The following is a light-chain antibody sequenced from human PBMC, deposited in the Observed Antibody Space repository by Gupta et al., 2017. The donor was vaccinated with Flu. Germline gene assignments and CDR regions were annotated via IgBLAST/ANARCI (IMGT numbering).Light chain of an antibody. CDR3: QQYYTTLLT. Sequence: NCKSSQSVLYSSNNKNYLAWYQQKPGQPPKLLIYWASTRESGVPDRLSGSGSGTDFTLTISSLQAEDVAVYYCQQYYTTLLTFGGGTKVEIK. CDR2: WAS. J-gene: IGKJ4*01. CDR1: QSVLYSSNNKNY. V-gene: IGKV4-1*01.